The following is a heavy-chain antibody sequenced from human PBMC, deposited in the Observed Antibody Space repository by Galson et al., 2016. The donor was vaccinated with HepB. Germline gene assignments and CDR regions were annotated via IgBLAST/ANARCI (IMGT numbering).Heavy chain of an antibody. Sequence: SLRLSCAASGFTFSNAWMDWVRQAPGKGLEWVGRIKSKTDGGTTDYAAPVKGRFTISRDDLKNTLYLQMHSLKTEDTAVYYCTTEGVDFGYGDLFDYWGQGTLVTVSS. CDR3: TTEGVDFGYGDLFDY. CDR2: IKSKTDGGTT. CDR1: GFTFSNAW. V-gene: IGHV3-15*07. D-gene: IGHD4-17*01. J-gene: IGHJ4*02.